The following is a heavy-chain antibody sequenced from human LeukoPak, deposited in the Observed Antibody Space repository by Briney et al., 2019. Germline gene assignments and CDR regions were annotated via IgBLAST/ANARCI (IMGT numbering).Heavy chain of an antibody. J-gene: IGHJ4*02. CDR1: GFTFSSYA. Sequence: RGSLRLSCAASGFTFSSYAMSWVRQAPGKGLEWVSSISSSSGYIWYVDSVKGRFTISRDNAKNSLYLQMNRLRAEDTAVYYCARDLGVIVHPSDYWGQGTLVTVSS. D-gene: IGHD3-16*02. CDR3: ARDLGVIVHPSDY. V-gene: IGHV3-21*01. CDR2: ISSSSGYI.